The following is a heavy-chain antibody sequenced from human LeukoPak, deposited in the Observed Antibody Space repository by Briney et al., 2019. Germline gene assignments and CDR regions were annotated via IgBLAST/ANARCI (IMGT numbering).Heavy chain of an antibody. J-gene: IGHJ4*02. CDR2: VNPNRGDT. V-gene: IGHV1-8*01. Sequence: ASVKVSCKASGYTFTSYDIHWVRQATGQGLEWMGRVNPNRGDTDYAQKFQGRVTMTRDTSISTAYLQWSSLKASDTAIHYCARHRGGSTTNTDYWGQGTLVTVSS. CDR3: ARHRGGSTTNTDY. CDR1: GYTFTSYD. D-gene: IGHD2/OR15-2a*01.